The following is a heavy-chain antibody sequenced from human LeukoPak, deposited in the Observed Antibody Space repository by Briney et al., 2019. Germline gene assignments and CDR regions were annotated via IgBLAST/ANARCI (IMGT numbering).Heavy chain of an antibody. CDR3: ARDSSGYSSSSGDY. CDR2: ISGSGAST. CDR1: GFTFSSYG. Sequence: GGSLRLSCAASGFTFSSYGMHWVRQAPGKGLEWVAVISGSGASTYYADSVKGRFTISRDNAKNSLYLQMNSLRAEDTAVYYCARDSSGYSSSSGDYWGQGTLVTVSS. V-gene: IGHV3-48*04. J-gene: IGHJ4*02. D-gene: IGHD6-6*01.